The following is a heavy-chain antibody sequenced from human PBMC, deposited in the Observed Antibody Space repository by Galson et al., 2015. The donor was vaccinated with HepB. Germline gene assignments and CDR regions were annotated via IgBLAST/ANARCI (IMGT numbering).Heavy chain of an antibody. CDR3: ARGPLQNSGYDSLPNIAY. Sequence: SLRLSCAASGLTFGSYNMNWVRQAPGKGLEWVSSISSSVSYVYYAGSLKGRFTISRDNAKNALYLQMNSLRSEDTAVYYCARGPLQNSGYDSLPNIAYWGQGTLVTVSS. CDR1: GLTFGSYN. D-gene: IGHD5-12*01. V-gene: IGHV3-21*01. CDR2: ISSSVSYV. J-gene: IGHJ4*02.